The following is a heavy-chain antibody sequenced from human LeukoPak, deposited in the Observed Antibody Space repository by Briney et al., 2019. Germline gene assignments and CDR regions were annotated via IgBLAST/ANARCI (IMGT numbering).Heavy chain of an antibody. D-gene: IGHD2-15*01. CDR3: AKDSLVARHSFFDY. CDR2: ISGSGGST. CDR1: GFAFSSYS. J-gene: IGHJ4*02. Sequence: HPGGSLRLSCAAAGFAFSSYSMNWVRQAPGKGLEWVSAISGSGGSTYYADSVKGRFTISRDNSKNTLYLQMNSLRAEDTAVYYCAKDSLVARHSFFDYWGQGTLVTVSS. V-gene: IGHV3-23*01.